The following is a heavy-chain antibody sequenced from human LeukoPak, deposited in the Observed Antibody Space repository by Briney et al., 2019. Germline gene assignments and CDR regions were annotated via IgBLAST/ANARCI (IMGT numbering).Heavy chain of an antibody. CDR2: IYPGDSDT. Sequence: EESLKISCKGSGYSFTSYWISWVRQMPGKGLEWMGIIYPGDSDTRYSPSFQGQVTISADKSISTAYLQWSSLKASDTAMYYCARTAVAGTGGWYFDLWGRGTLVTVSS. CDR1: GYSFTSYW. V-gene: IGHV5-51*01. CDR3: ARTAVAGTGGWYFDL. J-gene: IGHJ2*01. D-gene: IGHD6-19*01.